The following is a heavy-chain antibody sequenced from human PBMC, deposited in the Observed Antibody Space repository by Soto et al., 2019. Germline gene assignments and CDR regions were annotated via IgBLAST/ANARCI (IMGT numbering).Heavy chain of an antibody. D-gene: IGHD4-4*01. CDR2: IIPIFGTA. J-gene: IGHJ6*02. V-gene: IGHV1-69*01. CDR3: ARVVTASYYYGMYV. Sequence: QVQLVQSGAEVKKPGSSVKVSCKASGGTFSSYAISWVRQAPGQGLEWMGGIIPIFGTASYAQTVQGRVTMTADEATSAAYMELSSMRAEDTAVYYCARVVTASYYYGMYVWGQGTTVTVSS. CDR1: GGTFSSYA.